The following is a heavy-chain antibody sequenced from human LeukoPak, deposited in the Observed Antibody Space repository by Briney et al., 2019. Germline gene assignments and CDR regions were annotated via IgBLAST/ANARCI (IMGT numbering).Heavy chain of an antibody. J-gene: IGHJ4*02. Sequence: TGGSLRLSCAASGFTFSSYAMSWVRQAPGKGLEWVSAISGSGGNTYYADSVRGRFTISRDNSKNTPYLQMNSLRAEDTAVYYCARYYGSGSYWTDYWGQGTLVTVSS. CDR3: ARYYGSGSYWTDY. CDR2: ISGSGGNT. CDR1: GFTFSSYA. D-gene: IGHD3-10*01. V-gene: IGHV3-23*01.